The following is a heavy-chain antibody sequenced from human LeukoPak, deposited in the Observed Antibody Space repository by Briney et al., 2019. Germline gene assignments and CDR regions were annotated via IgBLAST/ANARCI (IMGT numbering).Heavy chain of an antibody. V-gene: IGHV3-23*01. J-gene: IGHJ4*02. CDR1: GFNFNNYA. Sequence: PGGSLRLSCAASGFNFNNYAMSWVRQAPGKGLQWVSSISGRGDITHYADSVKGRFTIYRDNSKNTLYLQMNSLRAEDTAVYYCAKDLIPMIVSFSLDYWGQGTLVTVSS. D-gene: IGHD3-22*01. CDR3: AKDLIPMIVSFSLDY. CDR2: ISGRGDIT.